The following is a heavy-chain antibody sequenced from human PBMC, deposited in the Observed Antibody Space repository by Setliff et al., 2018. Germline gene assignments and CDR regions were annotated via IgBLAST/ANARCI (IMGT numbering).Heavy chain of an antibody. D-gene: IGHD3-10*01. Sequence: ETLSLTCAVYGGSFSGYYWSWIRQPPGKGLEWLGEINHSGSTNCNPSLKSRVTISVDTSKNQFSLKLSSVTAADTAVYYCARHHRGVIISWFDPWGQGTLVTVPQ. CDR1: GGSFSGYY. J-gene: IGHJ5*02. V-gene: IGHV4-34*01. CDR2: INHSGST. CDR3: ARHHRGVIISWFDP.